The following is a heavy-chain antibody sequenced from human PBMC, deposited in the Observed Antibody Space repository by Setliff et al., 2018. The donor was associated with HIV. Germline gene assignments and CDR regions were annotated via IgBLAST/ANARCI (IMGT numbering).Heavy chain of an antibody. CDR2: MNPDSRNT. J-gene: IGHJ6*03. V-gene: IGHV1-8*02. CDR1: GYTFTSYD. Sequence: ASVKVSCKASGYTFTSYDFHWVRQATGQGLEWMGWMNPDSRNTGYAQRFEGRVTLTWDTSISTAYLELNHLKSDDTAVYYCARARTDYYDRRRRSHYYIDVWARGATVTVSS. D-gene: IGHD3-22*01. CDR3: ARARTDYYDRRRRSHYYIDV.